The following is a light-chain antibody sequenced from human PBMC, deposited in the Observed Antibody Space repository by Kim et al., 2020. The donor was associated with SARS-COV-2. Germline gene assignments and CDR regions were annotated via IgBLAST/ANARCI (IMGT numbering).Light chain of an antibody. CDR3: QVWDSSSYQVV. CDR1: NIGSKS. CDR2: YDT. Sequence: APGKTARITGGGNNIGSKSVHWCQQKPGQAPVLVIFYDTDRPSGIPERFSGSNSGNTATLTISRVEAGDEADYYCQVWDSSSYQVVFGGGTQLTVL. V-gene: IGLV3-21*04. J-gene: IGLJ2*01.